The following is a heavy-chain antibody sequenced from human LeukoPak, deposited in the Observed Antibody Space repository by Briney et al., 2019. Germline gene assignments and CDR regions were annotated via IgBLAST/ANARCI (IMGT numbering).Heavy chain of an antibody. CDR2: INTNTGNP. Sequence: ASVKVSCKASGYTFTSYAMNWVRQAPGQGLEWMGWINTNTGNPTYAQGFTGRFVFSLDTFVSTAYLQISSLKAEDTAVYYCARVGLEDGYNPRPFDYWGQGALVTVSS. D-gene: IGHD5-24*01. J-gene: IGHJ4*02. V-gene: IGHV7-4-1*02. CDR1: GYTFTSYA. CDR3: ARVGLEDGYNPRPFDY.